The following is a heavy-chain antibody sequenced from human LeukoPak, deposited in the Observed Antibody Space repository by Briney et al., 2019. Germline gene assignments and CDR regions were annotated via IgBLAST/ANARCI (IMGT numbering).Heavy chain of an antibody. CDR1: GGSFSGYY. CDR3: AGDTYDSSGP. J-gene: IGHJ4*02. CDR2: INHSGST. Sequence: SETLSLTCAVYGGSFSGYYWSWIRQPPGKGLEWIGEINHSGSTNYNPSLKGRVTISVDTSKNQFSLKLSSVTAADTAVYYCAGDTYDSSGPWGQGTLVTVSS. D-gene: IGHD3-22*01. V-gene: IGHV4-34*01.